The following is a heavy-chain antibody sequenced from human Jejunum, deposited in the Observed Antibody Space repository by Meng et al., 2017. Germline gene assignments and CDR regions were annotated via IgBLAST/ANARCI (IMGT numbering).Heavy chain of an antibody. J-gene: IGHJ5*02. D-gene: IGHD3-22*01. CDR2: IHYSGST. V-gene: IGHV4-31*03. Sequence: SETLSLTCTVSGGSISSGTYYWGWIRQLPGKGLEWIAYIHYSGSTYYSPSLKSRVTISVDTSKNQLSLKLSSMTAADTAVYYCARYVFDSSSLYSNWFDPWGQGTLVTVSS. CDR3: ARYVFDSSSLYSNWFDP. CDR1: GGSISSGTYY.